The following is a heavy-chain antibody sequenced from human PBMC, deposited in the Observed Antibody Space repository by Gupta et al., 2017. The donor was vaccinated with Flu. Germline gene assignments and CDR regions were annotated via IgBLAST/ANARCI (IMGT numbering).Heavy chain of an antibody. V-gene: IGHV3-74*01. CDR3: ARGSTGASSQNDY. D-gene: IGHD6-6*01. CDR1: SNYW. Sequence: SNYWMHWVRQAPGKGLVWVSRINSDGTSTTYADFVKGRFTISRDNAKNTLYLQMNSLSAEDTALYYCARGSTGASSQNDYWGQGTQVTVSS. CDR2: INSDGTST. J-gene: IGHJ4*02.